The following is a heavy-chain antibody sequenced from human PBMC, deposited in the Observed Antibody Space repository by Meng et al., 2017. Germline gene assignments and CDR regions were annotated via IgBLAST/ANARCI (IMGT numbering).Heavy chain of an antibody. CDR1: GYTFTSYT. CDR2: IKSANGDA. J-gene: IGHJ5*02. Sequence: QVQFVQSGAEVGKPGASVKVSCKASGYTFTSYTIHWVRQAPGQSLAWMGWIKSANGDAKYSQKFQGRLTLTRDTSASTAYLELSSLTFEDTAVYYCARGTGSSWFDPWGQGTLVTVSS. CDR3: ARGTGSSWFDP. D-gene: IGHD6-13*01. V-gene: IGHV1-3*01.